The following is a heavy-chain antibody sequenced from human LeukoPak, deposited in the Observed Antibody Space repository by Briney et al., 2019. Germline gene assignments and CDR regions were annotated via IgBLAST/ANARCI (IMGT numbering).Heavy chain of an antibody. CDR1: GYTFTSYG. D-gene: IGHD6-19*01. V-gene: IGHV1-18*01. CDR3: ARDGESEQWLVLDY. J-gene: IGHJ4*02. Sequence: ASVKVSCKASGYTFTSYGIGWVRQAPGQGLEWMGWISAYNGNTNYAQKLQGRVTMTTDTSTSTAYMELRSLRSDDTAVYYCARDGESEQWLVLDYWGQGTLVTVSS. CDR2: ISAYNGNT.